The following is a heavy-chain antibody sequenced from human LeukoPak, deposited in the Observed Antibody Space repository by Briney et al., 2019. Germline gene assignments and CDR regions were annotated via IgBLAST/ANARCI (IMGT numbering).Heavy chain of an antibody. V-gene: IGHV3-13*01. D-gene: IGHD1-1*01. J-gene: IGHJ4*02. CDR2: IGTAGDT. CDR3: ARVAKERVGGVYYFDY. Sequence: GVYLRLSCAASGFTFSDYDMHWVRQATGKGLEWVAAIGTAGDTYYTGSVKGRFTISRENAKNSLYLQMNSLRAGDTAVYYCARVAKERVGGVYYFDYWGQGTLVTVSS. CDR1: GFTFSDYD.